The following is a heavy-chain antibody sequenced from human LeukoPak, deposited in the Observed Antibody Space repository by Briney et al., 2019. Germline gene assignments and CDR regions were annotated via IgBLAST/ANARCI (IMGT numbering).Heavy chain of an antibody. V-gene: IGHV3-66*01. Sequence: PGGSLRLSCAASGFTFSSYSMNWVRQAPGKGLEWVSVIYSGGSTYYADSVKGRFTISRDNSKNTLYLQMNSLRAEDTAVYYCARGRLSSGWYYFDYWGQGTLVTVSS. CDR3: ARGRLSSGWYYFDY. CDR2: IYSGGST. J-gene: IGHJ4*02. D-gene: IGHD6-19*01. CDR1: GFTFSSYS.